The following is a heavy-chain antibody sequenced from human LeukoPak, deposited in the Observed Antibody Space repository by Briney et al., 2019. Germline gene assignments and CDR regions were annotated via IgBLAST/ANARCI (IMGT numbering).Heavy chain of an antibody. J-gene: IGHJ4*02. D-gene: IGHD3-9*01. CDR3: AKVQGETGYATFDY. CDR2: ISGSGGST. V-gene: IGHV3-23*01. CDR1: GFTFSSYA. Sequence: GGSLRLSCAASGFTFSSYAMSGVRQAPGKGLEWVSAISGSGGSTYYADSVKGRFTISRDNSKNTLYLQMNSLRAEDTAVYYCAKVQGETGYATFDYWGQGTLVTVSS.